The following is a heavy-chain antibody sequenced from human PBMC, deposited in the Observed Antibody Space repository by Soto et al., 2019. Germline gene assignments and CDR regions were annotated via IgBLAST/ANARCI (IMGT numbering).Heavy chain of an antibody. CDR3: ARSSYYDILTGYQKNYYYYSGMDV. CDR1: GYSFTSYW. J-gene: IGHJ6*04. V-gene: IGHV5-51*01. Sequence: GESLKISCKGSGYSFTSYWIAWVRQMPGKGLEWMGIIYPGDSDTRYSPYFQGQVTISADKSISTAYLQWSSLKASDTALYYCARSSYYDILTGYQKNYYYYSGMDVGGKGTTVPVSS. CDR2: IYPGDSDT. D-gene: IGHD3-9*01.